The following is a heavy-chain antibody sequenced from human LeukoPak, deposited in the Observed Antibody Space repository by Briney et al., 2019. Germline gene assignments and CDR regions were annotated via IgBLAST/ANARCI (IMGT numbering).Heavy chain of an antibody. CDR1: GYTFTSYY. CDR3: ARDKYYYDSSGYYSNAFDI. V-gene: IGHV1-46*01. Sequence: GASVKVSCKASGYTFTSYYMHWVRQAPGQGLEWMGIINPSGGSTSYAQKFQGRVTMTRDMSTSTVYMELSSLRSEDTAVYYCARDKYYYDSSGYYSNAFDIWGQGTTVTVSS. D-gene: IGHD3-22*01. J-gene: IGHJ3*02. CDR2: INPSGGST.